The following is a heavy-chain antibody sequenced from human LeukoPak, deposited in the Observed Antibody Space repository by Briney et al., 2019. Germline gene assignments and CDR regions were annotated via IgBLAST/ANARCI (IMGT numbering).Heavy chain of an antibody. V-gene: IGHV3-66*01. CDR2: IYSGGST. CDR1: GFTVSSNY. Sequence: PGGPLRLSCAASGFTVSSNYMSWVRQAPGKGLEWVSVIYSGGSTYYADSVKGRFTISRDNSKNTLYLQMNSLRAEDTAAYYCARVDYGDYGFDYWGQRTLDTVSS. J-gene: IGHJ4*02. D-gene: IGHD4-17*01. CDR3: ARVDYGDYGFDY.